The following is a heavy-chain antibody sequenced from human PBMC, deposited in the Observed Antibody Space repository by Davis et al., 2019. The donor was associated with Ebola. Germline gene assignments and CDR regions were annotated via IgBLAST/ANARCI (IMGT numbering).Heavy chain of an antibody. J-gene: IGHJ4*02. D-gene: IGHD5-18*01. CDR1: GGTFSSYT. Sequence: AASVKVSCKASGGTFSSYTISWVRQAPGQGLEWMGRIIPILGIANYAQKFQGRVTITADKSTSTAYMELSSLRSEDTAVYYCARVPAASIELWTHFDYWGQGTLVTVSS. CDR2: IIPILGIA. V-gene: IGHV1-69*02. CDR3: ARVPAASIELWTHFDY.